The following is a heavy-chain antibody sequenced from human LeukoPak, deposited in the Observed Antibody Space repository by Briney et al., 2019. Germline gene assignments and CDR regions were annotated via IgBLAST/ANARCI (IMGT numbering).Heavy chain of an antibody. Sequence: ASVKVSCKASGYTFTSYDINWVRQAAGQGLEWMGWMNPNSGNTGYAQKFQGRVTITRNTSISTAYMELSSLRSEDTAVYYCARVDYGGNSKGNWFDPWGQGTLVTVSS. CDR1: GYTFTSYD. D-gene: IGHD4-23*01. CDR2: MNPNSGNT. V-gene: IGHV1-8*03. J-gene: IGHJ5*02. CDR3: ARVDYGGNSKGNWFDP.